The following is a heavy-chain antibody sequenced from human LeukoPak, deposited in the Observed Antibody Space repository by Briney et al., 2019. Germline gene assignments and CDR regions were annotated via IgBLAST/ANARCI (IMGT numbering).Heavy chain of an antibody. CDR1: GGSISSYY. D-gene: IGHD3-3*01. J-gene: IGHJ3*01. Sequence: SETLSLTCTVSGGSISSYYWSWIRQPPGKGLEWIGYIYYSGSTDYNPSLKSRVTISVDTSKNQFSLKLSSVTAADTAVYYCARPQSRVVFDAFDVWGQGTMVTVSS. V-gene: IGHV4-59*08. CDR3: ARPQSRVVFDAFDV. CDR2: IYYSGST.